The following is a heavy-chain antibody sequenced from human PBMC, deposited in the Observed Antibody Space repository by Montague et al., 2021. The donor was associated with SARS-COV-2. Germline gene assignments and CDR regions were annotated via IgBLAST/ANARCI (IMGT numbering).Heavy chain of an antibody. D-gene: IGHD2-2*01. Sequence: SETLSLTCTVSGGSISSAYFYWSWIRQPPGKGLEWIGSTYYSGRTYYNSSLSSRVFLSADTSNNHFSLKLNSVTTSDTAVYYCARHALRYCISANCSRVGAIDFWGQGILVTVSS. CDR3: ARHALRYCISANCSRVGAIDF. CDR2: TYYSGRT. J-gene: IGHJ4*02. CDR1: GGSISSAYFY. V-gene: IGHV4-39*01.